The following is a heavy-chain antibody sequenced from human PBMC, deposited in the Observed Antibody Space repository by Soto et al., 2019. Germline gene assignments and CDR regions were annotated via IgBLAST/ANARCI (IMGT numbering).Heavy chain of an antibody. V-gene: IGHV3-23*01. J-gene: IGHJ6*02. CDR1: GFTFSSYA. D-gene: IGHD5-18*01. CDR3: AKDQLSSDSYGLDYYYYGMDV. CDR2: ISGSGGST. Sequence: PGESLKISCAASGFTFSSYAMSWVRQAPGKGLEWVSAISGSGGSTYYADSVKGRFTISRDNSKNTLYLQMNSLRAEDTAVYYCAKDQLSSDSYGLDYYYYGMDVWGQGTTVTVSS.